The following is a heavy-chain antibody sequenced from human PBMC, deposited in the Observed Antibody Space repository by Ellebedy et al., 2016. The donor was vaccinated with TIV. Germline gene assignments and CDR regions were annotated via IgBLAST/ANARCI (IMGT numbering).Heavy chain of an antibody. CDR2: INHSGST. Sequence: MPGGSLRLSCAVYGGSFSGYYWSWIRQPPGKGLEWIGEINHSGSTNYNPSLKSRVTISVDTSKNQFSLKLSSVTAADTAVYYCVEAVAGIIDYWGQGTLVTVSS. CDR3: VEAVAGIIDY. CDR1: GGSFSGYY. J-gene: IGHJ4*02. V-gene: IGHV4-34*01. D-gene: IGHD6-19*01.